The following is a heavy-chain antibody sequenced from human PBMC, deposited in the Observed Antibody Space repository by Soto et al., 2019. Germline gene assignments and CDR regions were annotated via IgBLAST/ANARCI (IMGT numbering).Heavy chain of an antibody. V-gene: IGHV4-59*01. CDR3: AGHNFFNWFDP. Sequence: SETLSLTCTVSGGSISSYYWSWIRQPPGKGLEWIGYIYYSGSTNYNPSLKSRVTISVDTSKNQFSLKLSSVTAADTAVYYCAGHNFFNWFDPRGQGTLVTVSS. J-gene: IGHJ5*02. CDR2: IYYSGST. CDR1: GGSISSYY. D-gene: IGHD1-1*01.